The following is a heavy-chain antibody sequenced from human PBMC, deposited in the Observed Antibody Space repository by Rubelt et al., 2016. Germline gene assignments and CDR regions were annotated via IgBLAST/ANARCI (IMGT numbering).Heavy chain of an antibody. Sequence: MRRQQWGAGLFRPSQTLSLTCGVYGGSFSNYYWTWIRQPPGKGLEWIGDINKSGNTDYNPSLKSRVTISVDTSKHQFSLKLRSVTAADTAEYYCSTRYCGGGSCYFYPEYHLDYWGQGTLVTVSA. CDR1: GGSFSNYY. V-gene: IGHV4-34*01. CDR2: INKSGNT. CDR3: STRYCGGGSCYFYPEYHLDY. D-gene: IGHD2-15*01. J-gene: IGHJ4*02.